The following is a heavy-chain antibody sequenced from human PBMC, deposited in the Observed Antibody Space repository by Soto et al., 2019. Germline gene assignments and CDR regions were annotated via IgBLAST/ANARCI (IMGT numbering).Heavy chain of an antibody. J-gene: IGHJ4*02. CDR2: MWYDGSNK. CDR3: ASSIN. V-gene: IGHV3-33*01. Sequence: PGGSLRLSCAASVFPFSSYGLHLVRQAPGKGLDWVAVMWYDGSNKDYADPVKGRFTISRDKSKHTLFLQINNLRLDDTAVYYCASSINWGQGTMVTVSS. CDR1: VFPFSSYG.